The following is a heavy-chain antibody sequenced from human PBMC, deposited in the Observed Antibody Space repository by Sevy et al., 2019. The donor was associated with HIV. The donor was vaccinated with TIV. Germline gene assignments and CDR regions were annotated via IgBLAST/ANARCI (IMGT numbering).Heavy chain of an antibody. CDR2: IKSKTYGGTT. J-gene: IGHJ4*02. CDR3: TTGAYYYDSGGYRGFDY. D-gene: IGHD3-22*01. CDR1: GFTFNNAW. V-gene: IGHV3-15*01. Sequence: GGSLRLSCAASGFTFNNAWMSWVRQAPGKGLEWVGRIKSKTYGGTTDYAAPVKGRFTISRDDSKNTLYLQMNSLKTEDTAVYYCTTGAYYYDSGGYRGFDYWGQGTLVTVSS.